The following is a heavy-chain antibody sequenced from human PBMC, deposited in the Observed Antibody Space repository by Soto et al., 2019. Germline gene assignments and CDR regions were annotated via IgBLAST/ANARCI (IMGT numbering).Heavy chain of an antibody. D-gene: IGHD6-13*01. CDR2: IRNKANSYST. V-gene: IGHV3-72*01. CDR1: GFTFSDHY. Sequence: GCSLRLSCAASGFTFSDHYMDGVRQATGKGLEWVGRIRNKANSYSTEYAASVRGRFTISRDESKDSLYLQMNSLKTEDTAVYYCARNGGSSWRIDYWGQGTLVTVSS. J-gene: IGHJ4*02. CDR3: ARNGGSSWRIDY.